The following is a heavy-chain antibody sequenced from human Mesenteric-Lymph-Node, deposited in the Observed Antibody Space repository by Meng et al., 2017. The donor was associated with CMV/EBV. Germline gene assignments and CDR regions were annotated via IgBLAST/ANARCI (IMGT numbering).Heavy chain of an antibody. CDR1: GGSVCSGCYY. CDR2: IYYSGRT. V-gene: IGHV4-61*01. D-gene: IGHD5-12*01. J-gene: IGHJ4*02. CDR3: ARGREVATIQFDY. Sequence: VSGGSVCSGCYYWRWIRQPPGKGLVWLGYIYYSGRTIYNPALMSRVTISVDTSKNQFSLKLSSVTAADTAVYYCARGREVATIQFDYWGQGTLVTVSS.